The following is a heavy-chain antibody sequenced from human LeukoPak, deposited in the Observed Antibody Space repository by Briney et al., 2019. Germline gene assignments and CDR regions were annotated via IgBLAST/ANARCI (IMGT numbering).Heavy chain of an antibody. J-gene: IGHJ6*03. CDR1: GVTFSRYW. CDR2: IKQDGSET. V-gene: IGHV3-7*01. Sequence: PGGSLRLSCAASGVTFSRYWMSWVRQAPGKGLEWVANIKQDGSETYYVDSVKGRFTISRDNAKNSLYLQMKSLRAEDTAVYYCARDLTAHYMDVWGKGTTVSISS. CDR3: ARDLTAHYMDV.